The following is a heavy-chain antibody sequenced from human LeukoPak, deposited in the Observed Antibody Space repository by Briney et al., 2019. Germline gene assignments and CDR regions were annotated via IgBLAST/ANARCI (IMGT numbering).Heavy chain of an antibody. V-gene: IGHV1-3*01. CDR1: GYTFTSYT. Sequence: ASVKVSCKASGYTFTSYTIHWVRQAPGQRLEWMGWINAGNGNTKYSQKFQGRVTLTRDTSASTAYMELSSLRAEDTAVYYCAKVVAGTVDYWGQGTLVTVSS. CDR2: INAGNGNT. J-gene: IGHJ4*02. CDR3: AKVVAGTVDY. D-gene: IGHD6-19*01.